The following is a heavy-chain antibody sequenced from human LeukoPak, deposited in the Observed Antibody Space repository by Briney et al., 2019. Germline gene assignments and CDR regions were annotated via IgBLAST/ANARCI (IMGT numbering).Heavy chain of an antibody. CDR2: IYYNDDK. J-gene: IGHJ4*02. CDR1: GFSLSTSGAG. Sequence: ESGPTLVNPTQPLTLPFTFSGFSLSTSGAGVCWIRQPPGKALEWLALIYYNDDKRYSPSLNSRLTITKDTSKNQVVLTMTNMDPVDTATYFFQGGEGIRDSSSWFDYWGQGTLVTVSS. V-gene: IGHV2-5*01. CDR3: QGGEGIRDSSSWFDY. D-gene: IGHD6-13*01.